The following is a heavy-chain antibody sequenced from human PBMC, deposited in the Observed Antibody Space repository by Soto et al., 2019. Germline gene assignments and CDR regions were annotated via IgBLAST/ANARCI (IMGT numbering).Heavy chain of an antibody. J-gene: IGHJ4*02. CDR2: INPSGGST. CDR1: GYTFTSYY. CDR3: ARDKGYGYYYDSSGYSDY. D-gene: IGHD3-22*01. Sequence: ASVKVSCKASGYTFTSYYMHWVRQAPRQGLEWMGIINPSGGSTSYAQKFQGRVTMTRDTSTSTVYMELSSLRSEDTAVYYCARDKGYGYYYDSSGYSDYWGQGTLVTVSS. V-gene: IGHV1-46*01.